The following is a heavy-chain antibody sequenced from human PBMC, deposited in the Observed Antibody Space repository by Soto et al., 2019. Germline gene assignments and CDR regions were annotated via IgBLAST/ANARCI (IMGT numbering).Heavy chain of an antibody. CDR3: ARYYYDSSGYHEDY. V-gene: IGHV2-5*02. Sequence: QITLKESGPTLVKPTQTLTLTCTFSGFSLSTSGVGVGWIRQPPGKALEWLALIYWDDDKRYSPSLKSRLTITKDTSKNQVVLTTTNMDPVDTATYYCARYYYDSSGYHEDYWGQGTLVTVFS. CDR2: IYWDDDK. CDR1: GFSLSTSGVG. D-gene: IGHD3-22*01. J-gene: IGHJ4*02.